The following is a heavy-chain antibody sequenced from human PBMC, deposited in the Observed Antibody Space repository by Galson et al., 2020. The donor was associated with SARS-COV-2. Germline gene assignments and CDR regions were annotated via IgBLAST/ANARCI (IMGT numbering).Heavy chain of an antibody. CDR3: ARVFVGRSVDPDTAMARLWDD. CDR2: INPNSGGT. V-gene: IGHV1-2*02. Sequence: ASVKVSCKASGYTFTGYYMHWVRQAPGQGLEWMGWINPNSGGTHYAQKFQGRVTMTRDTSISTAYMELSRLRSDDTAVYYCARVFVGRSVDPDTAMARLWDDWGQGTLVTVSS. D-gene: IGHD5-18*01. J-gene: IGHJ4*02. CDR1: GYTFTGYY.